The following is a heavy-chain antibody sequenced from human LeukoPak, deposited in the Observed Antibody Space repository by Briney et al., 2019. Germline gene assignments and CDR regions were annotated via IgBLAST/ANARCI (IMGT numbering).Heavy chain of an antibody. CDR3: ARDVGPDEGGAFDI. D-gene: IGHD1-26*01. CDR2: INWNGGST. Sequence: PGGSLRLSCAASGFTFDDYGMSWVRQAPGKGLEWVSGINWNGGSTGYADSVKGRFTISRDNAKNSLYLQMNSLRAEDTALYYCARDVGPDEGGAFDIWGQGTMVTVSS. V-gene: IGHV3-20*04. J-gene: IGHJ3*02. CDR1: GFTFDDYG.